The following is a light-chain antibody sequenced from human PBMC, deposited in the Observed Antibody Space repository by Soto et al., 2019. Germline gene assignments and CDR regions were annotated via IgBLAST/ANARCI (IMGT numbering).Light chain of an antibody. Sequence: EVVMTQSPATLSVSPGDRATLSCRASQSVSSNLAWYQHKHGQAPRLLIYAASTRATGIPARFSGSGSGTEFTLTISSLQSEDFAVYYCQQYDNWPPITFGQGTRLEIK. CDR2: AAS. CDR3: QQYDNWPPIT. CDR1: QSVSSN. V-gene: IGKV3-15*01. J-gene: IGKJ5*01.